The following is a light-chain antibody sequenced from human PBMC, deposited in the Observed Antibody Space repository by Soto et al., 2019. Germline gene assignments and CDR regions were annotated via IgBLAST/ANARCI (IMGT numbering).Light chain of an antibody. CDR1: RGIMND. J-gene: IGKJ1*01. CDR2: AAS. V-gene: IGKV1-6*01. Sequence: AIQMTQSPSSLSASVGDRVTITCRASRGIMNDLAWYQQKPGKAPKVLIYAASSLQSGVPLRFSGSGSGTDFTLTISSLQPEDFATYYCLQDYNYPLAFGQGTKVEIK. CDR3: LQDYNYPLA.